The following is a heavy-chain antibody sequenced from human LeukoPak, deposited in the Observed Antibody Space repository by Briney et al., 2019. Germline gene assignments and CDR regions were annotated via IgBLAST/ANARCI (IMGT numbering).Heavy chain of an antibody. CDR3: ARDGGSGWFFRY. CDR1: GFTFDDYA. Sequence: GRSLRSSCAASGFTFDDYAMHWVRQAPGKGLEWASGISWNSGSIGYADSVKGRFTISRDNATDSLYLRMNSLRAEDTAVYYCARDGGSGWFFRYWGQGTLVTVSS. CDR2: ISWNSGSI. D-gene: IGHD6-19*01. J-gene: IGHJ4*02. V-gene: IGHV3-9*01.